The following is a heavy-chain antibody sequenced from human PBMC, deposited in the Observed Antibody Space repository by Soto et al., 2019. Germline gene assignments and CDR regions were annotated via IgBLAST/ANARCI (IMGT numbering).Heavy chain of an antibody. CDR1: GYTLTNYG. J-gene: IGHJ3*02. CDR3: ATDGPSNSGNFYAFGI. V-gene: IGHV1-18*04. CDR2: VTPYKADT. D-gene: IGHD5-12*01. Sequence: SSVKVSCKASGYTLTNYGVTWVRQAPGQGLEWLGRVTPYKADTNSAQNLQGRVTMATDTSTNTAYLELRSLRSDDTAVYFCATDGPSNSGNFYAFGISGQGKMVTV.